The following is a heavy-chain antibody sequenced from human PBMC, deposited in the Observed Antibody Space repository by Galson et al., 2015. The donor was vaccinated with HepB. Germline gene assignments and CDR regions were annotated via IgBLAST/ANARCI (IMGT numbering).Heavy chain of an antibody. Sequence: SVKVSCKASGYTFTKYYIIWVRQAPGQGLKWMGWISAYNGVTSFAQRLQGRVTMTTDTSTTTAYMELTSLSFDDTAVYYCARDLTGSNWPPRIAYWGQGTLVTVSS. CDR1: GYTFTKYY. CDR2: ISAYNGVT. J-gene: IGHJ4*02. V-gene: IGHV1-18*01. CDR3: ARDLTGSNWPPRIAY. D-gene: IGHD1-1*01.